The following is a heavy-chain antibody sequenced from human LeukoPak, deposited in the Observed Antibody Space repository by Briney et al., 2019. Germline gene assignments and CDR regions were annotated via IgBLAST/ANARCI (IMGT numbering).Heavy chain of an antibody. J-gene: IGHJ4*02. V-gene: IGHV3-23*01. CDR2: ISGSGGST. D-gene: IGHD3-10*01. Sequence: PGGSLRLSCAASGFTFSSYAMSWVRQAPGEGLEWVSAISGSGGSTYYADSVKGRFTISRDNSKNTLYLQMNSLRAEDTAVYYCAKGKDPYYYGSGSFDYWGQGTLVTVSS. CDR1: GFTFSSYA. CDR3: AKGKDPYYYGSGSFDY.